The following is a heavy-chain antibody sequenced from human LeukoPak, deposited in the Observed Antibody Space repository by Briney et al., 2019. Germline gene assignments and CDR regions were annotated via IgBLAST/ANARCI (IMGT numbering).Heavy chain of an antibody. D-gene: IGHD3-9*01. CDR1: DDSISSYY. V-gene: IGHV4-59*01. CDR2: IYYSGST. Sequence: PSETLSLTCTVSDDSISSYYWSWFRQPPGWGLEWIGYIYYSGSTNYNPSLQSRVTMSVDTSKKQFSLQLTSVSAADTAVYYCGTYKRMTGYYMVDYWGQGILVTVSS. CDR3: GTYKRMTGYYMVDY. J-gene: IGHJ4*02.